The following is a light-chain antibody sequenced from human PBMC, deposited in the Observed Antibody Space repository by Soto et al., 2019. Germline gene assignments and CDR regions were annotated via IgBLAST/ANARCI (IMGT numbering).Light chain of an antibody. V-gene: IGLV2-14*01. J-gene: IGLJ2*01. CDR1: SSDVGGYNF. CDR3: SSYTSSSTVV. CDR2: EVS. Sequence: QSALTQPASVSGSPGQSITISCTGTSSDVGGYNFVSWYQQHPGKAPKLMLYEVSNRPSGISDRFSGSKSGNTASLTISGLQAEDEAAYHCSSYTSSSTVVFGGGTKVTVL.